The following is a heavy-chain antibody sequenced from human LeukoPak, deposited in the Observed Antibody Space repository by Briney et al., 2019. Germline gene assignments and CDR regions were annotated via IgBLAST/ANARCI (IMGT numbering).Heavy chain of an antibody. CDR2: IFYSGST. Sequence: SETLSLTCTVSGASISSCYWSWIRQPPGKGLEWIGHIFYSGSTKYNPSLKSRLTIAVDTSRNQFSLKLSSVSAADTAVYYCARGYSSSGHNWFDPWGQGTLVTVSS. D-gene: IGHD6-13*01. CDR1: GASISSCY. V-gene: IGHV4-59*01. CDR3: ARGYSSSGHNWFDP. J-gene: IGHJ5*02.